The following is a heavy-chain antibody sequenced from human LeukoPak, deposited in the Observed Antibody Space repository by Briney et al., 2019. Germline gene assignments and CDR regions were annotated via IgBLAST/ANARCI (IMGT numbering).Heavy chain of an antibody. J-gene: IGHJ3*02. CDR1: GFTFSSYS. CDR2: ISSSSSYI. CDR3: ARVFFDYGDYVDAFDI. D-gene: IGHD4-17*01. Sequence: PGGSLRLSCAASGFTFSSYSMNWVRQAPGKGREWVSSISSSSSYIYYADSVKGRFTISRDNAKNSLYLQMNSLRAEDTAVYYCARVFFDYGDYVDAFDIWGQGTMVTVSS. V-gene: IGHV3-21*01.